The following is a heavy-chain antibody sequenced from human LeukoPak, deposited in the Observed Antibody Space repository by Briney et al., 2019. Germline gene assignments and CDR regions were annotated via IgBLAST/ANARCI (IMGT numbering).Heavy chain of an antibody. D-gene: IGHD2-15*01. Sequence: ASVKVSCKASGYTLTRYGISWVRQAPGQGLEWMGWISAYNGNTNYAQKLQGRVTMTTDTSTSTACMELRSLRSDDTAVYYCARGRRYCSGGSCYTLYYYYGMDVWGQGTTVTVSS. CDR1: GYTLTRYG. CDR3: ARGRRYCSGGSCYTLYYYYGMDV. V-gene: IGHV1-18*01. CDR2: ISAYNGNT. J-gene: IGHJ6*02.